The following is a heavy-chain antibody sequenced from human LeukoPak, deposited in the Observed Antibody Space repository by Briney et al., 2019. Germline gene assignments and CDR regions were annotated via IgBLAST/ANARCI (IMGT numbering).Heavy chain of an antibody. J-gene: IGHJ4*02. D-gene: IGHD2-15*01. CDR1: GFTFSSYA. Sequence: PGRSLRLSCAASGFTFSSYAMHWVRQAPGKGLEWVAVISYDGSNKYYADSVKGRFTISRDNSKNTLYLQMNSLRAEDTAVYYCASNLYCSGGSCYFPNFDYWGQGTLVTVSS. CDR2: ISYDGSNK. CDR3: ASNLYCSGGSCYFPNFDY. V-gene: IGHV3-30-3*01.